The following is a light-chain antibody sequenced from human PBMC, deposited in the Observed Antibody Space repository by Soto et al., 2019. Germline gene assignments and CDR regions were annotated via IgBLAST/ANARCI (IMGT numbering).Light chain of an antibody. CDR2: GAS. Sequence: DIQMTQSPSSVSAFVGDRVTITCRASQDVSTWLAWYQQQPGRTPKLLIYGASYLQSGVPSRFSGSGSGTDFTLTISSLQPEDSATYYCQQANTFPWTFGQGTKVEIK. CDR3: QQANTFPWT. J-gene: IGKJ1*01. V-gene: IGKV1-12*01. CDR1: QDVSTW.